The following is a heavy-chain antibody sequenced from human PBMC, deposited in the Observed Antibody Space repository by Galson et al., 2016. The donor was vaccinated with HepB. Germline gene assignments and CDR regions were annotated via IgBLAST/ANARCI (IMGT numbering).Heavy chain of an antibody. Sequence: SLSLSCAASGFIFSVYNMNWARQAPGKGLEWIAWITSSSDTTYYADSVKGRFTISRDNSRNTLYLQMNSLRAEDAAVYYCAKDNAAWLVDYWGQGSLVTVSS. J-gene: IGHJ4*02. CDR3: AKDNAAWLVDY. CDR1: GFIFSVYN. V-gene: IGHV3-48*01. CDR2: ITSSSDTT. D-gene: IGHD6-19*01.